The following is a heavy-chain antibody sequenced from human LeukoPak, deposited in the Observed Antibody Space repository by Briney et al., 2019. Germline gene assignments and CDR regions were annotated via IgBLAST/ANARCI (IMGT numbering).Heavy chain of an antibody. D-gene: IGHD5-12*01. V-gene: IGHV4-59*01. CDR2: IYYSGST. J-gene: IGHJ4*02. CDR1: GGSISSYY. Sequence: SETLSLTCTVSGGSISSYYWSWIRQPPGKGLEWIGYIYYSGSTNYNPSLKSRVTISVDTSKNQFSLKLSSVTAADAAVYYCARGSASKWLRLQNYFDYWGQGALVTVSS. CDR3: ARGSASKWLRLQNYFDY.